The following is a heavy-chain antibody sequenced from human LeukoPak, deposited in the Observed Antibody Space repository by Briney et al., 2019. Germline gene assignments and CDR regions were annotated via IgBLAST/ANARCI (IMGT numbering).Heavy chain of an antibody. CDR3: TLREGYCSSTSCLPDVDYYYYYYMDV. J-gene: IGHJ6*03. CDR1: GFTFSNAW. V-gene: IGHV3-15*01. D-gene: IGHD2-2*01. CDR2: IKSKTDGGTT. Sequence: GGSLRLSCAASGFTFSNAWMSWVRQAPGKGLEWVGRIKSKTDGGTTDYAAPVKGRFTISRDDSKNTLYLQMNSLKTEDTAVYYCTLREGYCSSTSCLPDVDYYYYYYMDVWGKGTTVTISS.